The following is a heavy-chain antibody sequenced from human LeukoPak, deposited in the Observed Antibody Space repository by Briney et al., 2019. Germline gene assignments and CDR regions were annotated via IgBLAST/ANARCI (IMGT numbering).Heavy chain of an antibody. V-gene: IGHV1-18*04. CDR2: ISAYNDNT. CDR1: GYTFTSYG. D-gene: IGHD2-2*01. Sequence: AASVKVSCKASGYTFTSYGISWVRQAPGQGLEWMGWISAYNDNTNYAQKLQGRVTMTTDTSTSTAYMELRSLRSDDTAVYYCASCSTSCYDAFDIWGQGTMVTVSS. J-gene: IGHJ3*02. CDR3: ASCSTSCYDAFDI.